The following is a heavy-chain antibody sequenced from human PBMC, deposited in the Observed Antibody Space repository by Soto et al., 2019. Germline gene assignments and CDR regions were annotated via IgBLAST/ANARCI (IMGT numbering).Heavy chain of an antibody. CDR3: ANAGVYGMDV. CDR2: ISYDGSNK. V-gene: IGHV3-30*18. J-gene: IGHJ6*02. CDR1: GFTFSSYG. Sequence: QVQLVESGGGVVQPGRSLRLSCAASGFTFSSYGMHWVRQAPGKGLEWVAVISYDGSNKYYADSVKGRFTISRDNSKNTLYLQMNSLRAEDTAVYYCANAGVYGMDVWGQGTTVTVSS. D-gene: IGHD3-10*01.